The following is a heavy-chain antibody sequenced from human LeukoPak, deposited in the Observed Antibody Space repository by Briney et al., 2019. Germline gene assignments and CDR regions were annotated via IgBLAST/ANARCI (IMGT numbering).Heavy chain of an antibody. D-gene: IGHD1-1*01. CDR3: ARPPHSHTGSEGAFDI. Sequence: PSETLSLTCSVSGDSISSGRNYWGWIRQSPGKGLEWIASIYSSGNTHSNPSLKSRVSISVDTSKNQVSLKLYSVTASDTAVYYCARPPHSHTGSEGAFDIWGQGTMVTVSS. V-gene: IGHV4-39*01. J-gene: IGHJ3*02. CDR1: GDSISSGRNY. CDR2: IYSSGNT.